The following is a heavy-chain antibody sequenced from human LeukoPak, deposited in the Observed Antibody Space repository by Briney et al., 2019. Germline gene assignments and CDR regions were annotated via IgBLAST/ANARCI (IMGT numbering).Heavy chain of an antibody. J-gene: IGHJ6*04. D-gene: IGHD2-2*01. CDR1: GGSFSGDY. CDR2: INHSGST. V-gene: IGHV4-34*01. Sequence: SETLSLTCAVYGGSFSGDYWSWIRQPPGKGLEWIGEINHSGSTNYNPSLKSRVTISVDTSKNQFSLKLSSVTAADTAVYFCARDRGYCSSTSCPGVDVWGKGTTVTVSS. CDR3: ARDRGYCSSTSCPGVDV.